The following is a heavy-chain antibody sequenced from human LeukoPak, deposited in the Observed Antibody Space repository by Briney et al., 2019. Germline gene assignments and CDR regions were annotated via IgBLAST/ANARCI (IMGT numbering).Heavy chain of an antibody. J-gene: IGHJ4*02. Sequence: GGSLRLSCAASGFTFSSYWMSWVRQAPGKGLEWVANIKQDGSEKYYVDSVKGRFTISRDNAKNSLYLQMNSLRAEDAAVYYCARDADYDILTGYYGAQGPFDYWGQGTLVTVSS. V-gene: IGHV3-7*01. CDR3: ARDADYDILTGYYGAQGPFDY. CDR1: GFTFSSYW. D-gene: IGHD3-9*01. CDR2: IKQDGSEK.